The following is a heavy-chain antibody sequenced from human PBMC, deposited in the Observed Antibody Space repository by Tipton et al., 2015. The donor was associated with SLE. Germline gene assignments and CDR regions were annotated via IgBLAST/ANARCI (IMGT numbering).Heavy chain of an antibody. D-gene: IGHD2-8*01. J-gene: IGHJ3*02. Sequence: TLSLTCTVSGGSISSFYWSWIRQPPGKGLGWIGYIYYSGTTSYNPSLKSRVTISVDTSKNQFSLKLSSVTAADTAVYYCARTKRGFDIWGQGTMVTVSS. CDR1: GGSISSFY. V-gene: IGHV4-59*01. CDR2: IYYSGTT. CDR3: ARTKRGFDI.